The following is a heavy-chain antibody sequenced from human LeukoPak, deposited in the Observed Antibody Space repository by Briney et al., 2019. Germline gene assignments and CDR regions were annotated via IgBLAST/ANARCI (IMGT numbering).Heavy chain of an antibody. V-gene: IGHV3-48*04. Sequence: GGSLRLSCAASGFTFSSYSMNGVRQAPGKGLEWVSYIGSSSSSIYYADSVKGRFTISRDNAKNSLYLQMNSLRAEDTAVYYCAREANEAFDIWGQGTMVTVSS. CDR1: GFTFSSYS. CDR3: AREANEAFDI. CDR2: IGSSSSSI. J-gene: IGHJ3*02.